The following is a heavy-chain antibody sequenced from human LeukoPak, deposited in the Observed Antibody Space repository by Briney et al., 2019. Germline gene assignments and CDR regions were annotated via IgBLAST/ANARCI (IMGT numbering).Heavy chain of an antibody. Sequence: SETLSLTWAVYGGSFSGYYWSWIRQPPGKGLEWIGEINHSGSTYYNPSLKSRVTISVDTSKNQFSLKLSSVTAADTAVYYCARVDGDYTIRYYYYYYYMDVWGKGTTVTVSS. D-gene: IGHD4-17*01. CDR1: GGSFSGYY. V-gene: IGHV4-34*01. J-gene: IGHJ6*03. CDR2: INHSGST. CDR3: ARVDGDYTIRYYYYYYYMDV.